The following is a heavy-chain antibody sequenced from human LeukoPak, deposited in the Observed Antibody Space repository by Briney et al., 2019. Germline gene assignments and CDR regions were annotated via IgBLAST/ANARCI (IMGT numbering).Heavy chain of an antibody. CDR1: GFAFSSYA. Sequence: GGSLRLSCAASGFAFSSYAMSWVRQPPGKGLEWVSVISRRDDYTYYADSVKGRFTISRDNSKNTLYLQMNTLRVDDTAVYYCARGGLDPVDYWGQGTLVTVSS. J-gene: IGHJ4*02. CDR2: ISRRDDYT. CDR3: ARGGLDPVDY. V-gene: IGHV3-23*01. D-gene: IGHD3-10*01.